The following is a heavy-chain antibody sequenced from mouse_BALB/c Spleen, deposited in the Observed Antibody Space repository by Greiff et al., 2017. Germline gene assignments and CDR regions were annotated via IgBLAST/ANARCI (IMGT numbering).Heavy chain of an antibody. CDR1: GDSITSGY. V-gene: IGHV3-8*02. CDR2: ISYSGST. J-gene: IGHJ3*01. Sequence: EVKLVESGPSLVKPSQTLSLTCSVTGDSITSGYWNWIRKFPGNKLEYMGYISYSGSTYYNPSLKSRISITRDTSKNQYYLQLNSVTTEDTATYYCARRGPSWFAYWGQGTLVTVSA. CDR3: ARRGPSWFAY.